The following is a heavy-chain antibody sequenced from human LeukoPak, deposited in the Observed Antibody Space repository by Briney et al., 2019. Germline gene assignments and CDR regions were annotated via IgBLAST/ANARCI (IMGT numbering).Heavy chain of an antibody. Sequence: ASVKVSCKASGYTFTGYYMHWVRQAPGQGLEWVGWINPNSGGTNYAQKFQGRVTMTRDTSISTAYMELSRLRSDDTAVYYCARDSSHYGSGSYYNTYYFDYWGQGTLVTVSS. CDR3: ARDSSHYGSGSYYNTYYFDY. J-gene: IGHJ4*02. D-gene: IGHD3-10*01. V-gene: IGHV1-2*02. CDR1: GYTFTGYY. CDR2: INPNSGGT.